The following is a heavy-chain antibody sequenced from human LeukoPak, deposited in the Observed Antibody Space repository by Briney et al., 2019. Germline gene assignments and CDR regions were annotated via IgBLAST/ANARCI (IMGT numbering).Heavy chain of an antibody. CDR2: IYTSGST. CDR1: GGSISSYY. J-gene: IGHJ6*03. CDR3: ARTLRWFPQGTFYNFCMDV. Sequence: SETLSLTCTVSGGSISSYYWSWIRQPAGKGLEWIGRIYTSGSTNYNPSLKSRVTMSVDTSKNQFSLKLTSVTAADTAVYYCARTLRWFPQGTFYNFCMDVWGKGTTVTVSS. D-gene: IGHD3-16*01. V-gene: IGHV4-4*07.